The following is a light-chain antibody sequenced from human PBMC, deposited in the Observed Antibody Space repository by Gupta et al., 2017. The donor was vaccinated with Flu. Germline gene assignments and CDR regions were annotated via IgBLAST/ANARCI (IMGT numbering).Light chain of an antibody. V-gene: IGLV2-14*01. CDR3: SSYTSSSLWV. CDR2: EVS. J-gene: IGLJ3*02. Sequence: QSALTQPASVSGSPGQSITISCTGSSSDVGGYKFVSWYQQHPGKAPKLMIYEVSDRPTWVSNRFSGSKSGNTASLTISGLQTEDEADYYCSSYTSSSLWVFGGGTKLTVL. CDR1: SSDVGGYKF.